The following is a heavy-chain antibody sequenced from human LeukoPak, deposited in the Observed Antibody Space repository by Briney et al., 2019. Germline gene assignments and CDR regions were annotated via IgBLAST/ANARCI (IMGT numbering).Heavy chain of an antibody. CDR2: NTGSGSST. Sequence: GGSLRLSCAASGFTFSSYAMSWVRQAPGKGLEWVSANTGSGSSTYYADSVKGRFTISRDNSKNTLYLQMNSLRAEDTAVYYCAKDLEYDFWSGSFSNGNWFDPWGQGTLVTVSS. V-gene: IGHV3-23*01. J-gene: IGHJ5*02. D-gene: IGHD3-3*01. CDR1: GFTFSSYA. CDR3: AKDLEYDFWSGSFSNGNWFDP.